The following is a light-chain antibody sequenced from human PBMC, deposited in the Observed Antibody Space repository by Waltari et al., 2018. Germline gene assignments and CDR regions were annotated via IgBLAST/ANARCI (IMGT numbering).Light chain of an antibody. Sequence: QSALTQPASVSGSPGQSITISCTGTSSDVGGYNYVSWYQQPPGKAPKLMIYDVSNRPSGVSNGFSGSKSGNTASLTISGLQAEDEADYYCSSYTSSSTLVVFGGGTKLTVL. CDR3: SSYTSSSTLVV. CDR1: SSDVGGYNY. CDR2: DVS. V-gene: IGLV2-14*03. J-gene: IGLJ2*01.